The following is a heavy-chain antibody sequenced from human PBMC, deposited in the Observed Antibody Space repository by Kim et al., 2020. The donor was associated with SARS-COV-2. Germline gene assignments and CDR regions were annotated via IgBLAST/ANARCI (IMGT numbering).Heavy chain of an antibody. CDR2: ISAYNGNT. CDR3: ARGPLGVYNWNDTPGPTRNNYYYYYMDV. V-gene: IGHV1-18*01. J-gene: IGHJ6*03. Sequence: ASVKVSCKTSGYTFTSYGISWVRQAPGQGLEWMGWISAYNGNTNSAQNLQGRVTMTTDTSTSTAYMELWSLRSDDTAVYYCARGPLGVYNWNDTPGPTRNNYYYYYMDVWGKGTTVTVSS. D-gene: IGHD1-1*01. CDR1: GYTFTSYG.